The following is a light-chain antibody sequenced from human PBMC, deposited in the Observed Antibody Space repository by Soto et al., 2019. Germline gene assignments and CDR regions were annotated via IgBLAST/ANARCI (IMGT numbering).Light chain of an antibody. CDR2: AAS. CDR1: QGISNF. CDR3: LQHKNYRWS. V-gene: IGKV1-17*03. Sequence: DVQMTQSPSAMSESVGDRVTITFRAGQGISNFLAWFQQKPVKVPGRVIYAASSLQSGVPSRFSGSGSETAFSHSISSLQPEDFATYYCLQHKNYRWSFRQGTKVEVQ. J-gene: IGKJ1*01.